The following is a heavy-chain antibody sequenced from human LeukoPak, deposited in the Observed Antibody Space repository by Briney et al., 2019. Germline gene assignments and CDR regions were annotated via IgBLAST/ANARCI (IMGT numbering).Heavy chain of an antibody. CDR3: ARGGELGDDFDY. CDR1: GFTFSSYS. J-gene: IGHJ4*02. V-gene: IGHV3-21*01. Sequence: HPGGSLRLSCAASGFTFSSYSMNWVRQAPWKGLEWVSSISSSSSYIYYADSVKGRFTISRDNAKNSLYLQMNSLRAEDTAVYYCARGGELGDDFDYWGQGTLVTVSS. D-gene: IGHD7-27*01. CDR2: ISSSSSYI.